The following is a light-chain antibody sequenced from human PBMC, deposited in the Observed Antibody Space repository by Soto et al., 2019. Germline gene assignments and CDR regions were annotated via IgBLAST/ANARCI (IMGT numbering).Light chain of an antibody. CDR1: QSVSTD. CDR2: GAS. V-gene: IGKV3-15*01. CDR3: QQYNNWPPVT. Sequence: EIVMTQSPATLSVSPGEGATLSCRASQSVSTDLAWYQQKPGQAPRLLIYGASTRATGIPARFSGSGSGTEFTLTISSLQSEDFALYFCQQYNNWPPVTFGQGTKVDIK. J-gene: IGKJ1*01.